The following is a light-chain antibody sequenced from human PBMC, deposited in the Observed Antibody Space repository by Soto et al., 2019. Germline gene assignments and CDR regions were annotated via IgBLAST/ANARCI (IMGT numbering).Light chain of an antibody. CDR1: QAINTY. Sequence: DIQMTQSPSFLSASVGDRVTISCRASQAINTYLNWYQQKPGKAPKLLLYGTSDLQNGVTSWFSGGGSGTDFTRNISSLQPEDFATDYCKQSYSTPLITFGQGTLLEV. J-gene: IGKJ5*01. CDR3: KQSYSTPLIT. CDR2: GTS. V-gene: IGKV1-39*01.